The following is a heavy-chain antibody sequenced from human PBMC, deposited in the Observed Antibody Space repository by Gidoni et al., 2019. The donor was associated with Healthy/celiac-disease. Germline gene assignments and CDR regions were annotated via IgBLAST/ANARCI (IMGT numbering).Heavy chain of an antibody. Sequence: QLQLQESGPGLVKPSETLSLTCTVSGGSISSSSYYWGWIRQPPGKGLEWIGRIYYSGSTYYNPSLKSRVTISVDTSKNQFSLKLSSVTAADTAVYYCASGFGVVVVAAQAGAFDIWGQGTMVTVSS. J-gene: IGHJ3*02. CDR2: IYYSGST. CDR1: GGSISSSSYY. D-gene: IGHD2-15*01. V-gene: IGHV4-39*01. CDR3: ASGFGVVVVAAQAGAFDI.